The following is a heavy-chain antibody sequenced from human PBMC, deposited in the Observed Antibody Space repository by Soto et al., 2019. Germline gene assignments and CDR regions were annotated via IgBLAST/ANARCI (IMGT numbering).Heavy chain of an antibody. CDR3: ARESSYYDFWSGPPYGMDV. J-gene: IGHJ6*02. CDR2: ISSSGSTI. V-gene: IGHV3-48*03. Sequence: GGSLRLSCAASGFTLSSYEMNWVRQAPGKGLEWVSYISSSGSTIYYADSVKGRFTISSDNAKNSLYLQMNSLRAEDTAVYYCARESSYYDFWSGPPYGMDVWGQGXTVTVPS. D-gene: IGHD3-3*01. CDR1: GFTLSSYE.